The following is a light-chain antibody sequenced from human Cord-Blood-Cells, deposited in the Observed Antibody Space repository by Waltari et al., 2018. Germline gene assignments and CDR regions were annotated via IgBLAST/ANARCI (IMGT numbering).Light chain of an antibody. CDR2: DVS. V-gene: IGLV2-14*01. CDR3: SSYTSSSPPGV. CDR1: SSDVGGYNY. Sequence: QSALTQPASVSGSPGQSITISCTGTSSDVGGYNYVSWYQQHPGKAPKLMIYDVSNRPSGVSKRFSCSKSDNTASLTISWLPAEDEAYYYCSSYTSSSPPGVFGGGTKLTVL. J-gene: IGLJ3*02.